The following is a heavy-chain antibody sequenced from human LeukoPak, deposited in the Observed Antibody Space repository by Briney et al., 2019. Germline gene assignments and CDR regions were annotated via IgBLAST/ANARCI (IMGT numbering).Heavy chain of an antibody. CDR3: ARRVGKYPTYYFDY. CDR2: IYSTGST. V-gene: IGHV4-31*03. J-gene: IGHJ4*02. Sequence: PSETLSLTCTVSGGSITTGGSYWGWIRLYPGKGLDWIAYIYSTGSTNYNPSLKSRVTLSIDTSKNQFSLKLSSVTAADTAVYFCARRVGKYPTYYFDYWGQGILVTVSS. D-gene: IGHD2-2*01. CDR1: GGSITTGGSY.